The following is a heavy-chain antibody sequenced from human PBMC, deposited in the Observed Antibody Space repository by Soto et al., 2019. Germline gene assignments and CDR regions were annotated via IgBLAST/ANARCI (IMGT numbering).Heavy chain of an antibody. V-gene: IGHV3-30-3*01. J-gene: IGHJ6*02. CDR3: AREHDAFDV. CDR1: GFPFTSYA. D-gene: IGHD1-1*01. CDR2: ISHDGGIK. Sequence: QVQLVESGGGVVQPGRSLTLSCAASGFPFTSYAIHWVRQAPGKGLEWVAVISHDGGIKHYADSVKGRFTISRDNSKNTLYLQMSSLRDEDTAVYHCAREHDAFDVWGQGTPVTVAS.